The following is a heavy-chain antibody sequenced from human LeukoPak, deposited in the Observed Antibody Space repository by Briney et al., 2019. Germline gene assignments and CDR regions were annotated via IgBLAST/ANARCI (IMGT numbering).Heavy chain of an antibody. CDR2: IYSGGST. V-gene: IGHV3-66*02. CDR1: GFTFSDYY. Sequence: GGSLRLSCAASGFTFSDYYMSWIRQAPGKGLERVSVIYSGGSTYYADSVKGRFTISRDNSKNTLYLQMNSLRAEDTAVYYCARAGGPLGAFDIWGQGTMVTVSS. CDR3: ARAGGPLGAFDI. J-gene: IGHJ3*02.